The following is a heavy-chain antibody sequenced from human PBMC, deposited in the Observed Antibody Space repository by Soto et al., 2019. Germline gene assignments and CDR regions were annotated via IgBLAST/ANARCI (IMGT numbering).Heavy chain of an antibody. D-gene: IGHD5-12*01. CDR3: ARGRWLQSYWYFDL. Sequence: QVQLQESGPGLVKPSQTLSLTCTVSGGSISSGGYYWSWIRQHPGKGLEWIGYIYYSGSTYYNPSLKSRVTISVDTSKNQFSLKLRSVTAADTAVYYCARGRWLQSYWYFDLWGRGTLVTVSS. CDR1: GGSISSGGYY. V-gene: IGHV4-31*03. CDR2: IYYSGST. J-gene: IGHJ2*01.